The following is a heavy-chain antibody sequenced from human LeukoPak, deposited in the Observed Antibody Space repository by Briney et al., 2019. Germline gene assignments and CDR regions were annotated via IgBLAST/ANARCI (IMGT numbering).Heavy chain of an antibody. J-gene: IGHJ5*02. Sequence: PSETLSLTCSVSGGSISASSHYWAWLRQPPGKGLEWIGSVYYTGSIRYNTSLKSRVTISVDMSKNDLFLTVNSVTAADTAFYYCARRDYRAWIDPWGQGILVTVSP. CDR2: VYYTGSI. CDR3: ARRDYRAWIDP. D-gene: IGHD2-21*01. V-gene: IGHV4-39*01. CDR1: GGSISASSHY.